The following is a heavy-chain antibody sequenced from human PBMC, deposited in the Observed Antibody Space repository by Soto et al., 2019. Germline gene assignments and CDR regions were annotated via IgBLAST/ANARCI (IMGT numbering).Heavy chain of an antibody. CDR2: ISVLNGYE. CDR1: GYSFHNSG. D-gene: IGHD2-2*01. J-gene: IGHJ5*01. CDR3: SKNGTTWFAS. Sequence: QVQLVQSGPELKKPGASVKVSCKTSGYSFHNSGISWVRQAPGQGLEWMGWISVLNGYEHYGQKVQGRVIMTADTFTSTAYMELRGLRSDDTAMYYCSKNGTTWFASWGQGTPVTVSS. V-gene: IGHV1-18*01.